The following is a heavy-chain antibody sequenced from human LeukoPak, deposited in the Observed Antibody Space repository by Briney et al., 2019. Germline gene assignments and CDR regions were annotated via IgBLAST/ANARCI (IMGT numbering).Heavy chain of an antibody. D-gene: IGHD3-10*01. CDR3: ARPTLWFRIDY. J-gene: IGHJ4*02. Sequence: PSETLSLTCTVSGGSISSSSYYWGWIRQPPGKGLEWIGSIYYSGSTYYNPSLKSRVTISVDTSKNQFSLKLSSVTAADTAVYYCARPTLWFRIDYWAREPWSPSPQ. CDR1: GGSISSSSYY. V-gene: IGHV4-39*01. CDR2: IYYSGST.